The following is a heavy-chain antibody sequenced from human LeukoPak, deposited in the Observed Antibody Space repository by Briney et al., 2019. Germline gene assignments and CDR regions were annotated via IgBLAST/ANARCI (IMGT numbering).Heavy chain of an antibody. CDR1: GFTFSSYG. CDR2: ISYDGSNK. CDR3: AKVEDEQYYFDY. Sequence: GGSLRLSCAASGFTFSSYGMHWVRQAPGKGLEWVAVISYDGSNKYYADSVKGRLTISRDNSKNTLYLQMNSLRAEDTAVYYCAKVEDEQYYFDYWGQGTLVTVSS. J-gene: IGHJ4*02. D-gene: IGHD6-19*01. V-gene: IGHV3-30*18.